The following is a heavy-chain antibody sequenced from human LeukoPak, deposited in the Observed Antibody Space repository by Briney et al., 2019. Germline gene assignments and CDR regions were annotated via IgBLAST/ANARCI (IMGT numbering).Heavy chain of an antibody. J-gene: IGHJ3*02. Sequence: SVKVSCKASGSTFTSSAMQWVRQARGQRLEWIGWIVVGSGNTNYAQKFQERVTITRDMSTSTAYMELSSLRSEDTAVYYCAAYGSYSSGWYPSGAFDIWGQGTMVTVSS. D-gene: IGHD6-19*01. V-gene: IGHV1-58*02. CDR2: IVVGSGNT. CDR1: GSTFTSSA. CDR3: AAYGSYSSGWYPSGAFDI.